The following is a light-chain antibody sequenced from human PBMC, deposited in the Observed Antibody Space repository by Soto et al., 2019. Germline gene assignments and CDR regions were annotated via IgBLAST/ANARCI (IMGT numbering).Light chain of an antibody. CDR1: QSVSGSY. CDR2: GAS. J-gene: IGKJ4*01. V-gene: IGKV3-20*01. CDR3: QQYGGSPPLT. Sequence: EIVLTQSPGTLSLSPGERATLSCRASQSVSGSYLAWYQQKPGKAPSLLIYGASSRATGIPARFSGSGSGTDFTLTISRLEPADFAVYYCQQYGGSPPLTFGGGPKVEIK.